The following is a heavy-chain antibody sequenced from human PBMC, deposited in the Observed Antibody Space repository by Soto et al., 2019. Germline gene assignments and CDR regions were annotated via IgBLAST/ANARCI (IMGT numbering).Heavy chain of an antibody. J-gene: IGHJ4*02. CDR1: GYTFTSYG. D-gene: IGHD6-19*01. Sequence: QVQLVQSGAEVKRPGASVKVSCKASGYTFTSYGITWVRQAPGQGLEWMGWISAYNGNTNYAQNLQGRVTMTSDTPTSTAYMESWSLRSDDTAVYYCSIYSRAVAGYWGQGTLVTVCS. CDR3: SIYSRAVAGY. CDR2: ISAYNGNT. V-gene: IGHV1-18*01.